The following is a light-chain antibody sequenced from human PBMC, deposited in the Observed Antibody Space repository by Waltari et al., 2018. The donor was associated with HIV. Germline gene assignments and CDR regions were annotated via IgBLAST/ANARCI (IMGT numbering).Light chain of an antibody. CDR1: RGHTNYA. J-gene: IGLJ3*02. V-gene: IGLV4-69*01. CDR3: QAWGTGIWV. Sequence: QLLLTQSPSASASLGASVKLTCTLSRGHTNYAIAWHQQRPGKGPRCLMKLNNDDSHTKGDCIPDLFSGATAGAVRYLTISSLQSEDEADYYCQAWGTGIWVFGGGTKLTVL. CDR2: LNNDDSH.